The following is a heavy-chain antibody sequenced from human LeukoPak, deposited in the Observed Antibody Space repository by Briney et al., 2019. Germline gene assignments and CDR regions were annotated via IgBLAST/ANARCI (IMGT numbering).Heavy chain of an antibody. D-gene: IGHD2-15*01. V-gene: IGHV1-69*05. CDR1: GGTFSSYA. CDR2: IIPIFGTA. CDR3: ARVVVVAATADP. J-gene: IGHJ5*02. Sequence: SVKVSCKASGGTFSSYAISWVRQAPGQGLEWMGGIIPIFGTANYAQKFQGRVTITTDESTSTAYMELSSLRSEDTAVYYCARVVVVAATADPWGQGTLVTVSS.